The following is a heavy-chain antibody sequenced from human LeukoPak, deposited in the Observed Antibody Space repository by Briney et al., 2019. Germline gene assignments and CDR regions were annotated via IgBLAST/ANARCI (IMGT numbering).Heavy chain of an antibody. CDR2: INHSGST. CDR1: GGSFSGYY. J-gene: IGHJ4*01. V-gene: IGHV4-34*01. D-gene: IGHD5-24*01. Sequence: SETLSLTCAVYGGSFSGYYWSWIRQPPGKGLEWIGEINHSGSTNYNPSLKSRVTISVDTSKNQFSLKLRSVTAADTAVYYCARDGYNYLGYYFDYWGQGTLVAVSS. CDR3: ARDGYNYLGYYFDY.